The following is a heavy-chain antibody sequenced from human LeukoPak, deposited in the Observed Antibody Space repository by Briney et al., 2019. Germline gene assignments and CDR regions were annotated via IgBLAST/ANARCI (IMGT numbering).Heavy chain of an antibody. Sequence: GGSLRLSCAVSGITLSNYGMSWVRQAPGKGLEWVAGISDSGGRTTYADSVKGRFTVSRDNPKNTLYLQMNSLRAEDTAVYFCAKRGVVIRVILVGFHKEAYYFDSWGQGALVTVSS. V-gene: IGHV3-23*01. J-gene: IGHJ4*02. CDR1: GITLSNYG. CDR2: ISDSGGRT. CDR3: AKRGVVIRVILVGFHKEAYYFDS. D-gene: IGHD3-22*01.